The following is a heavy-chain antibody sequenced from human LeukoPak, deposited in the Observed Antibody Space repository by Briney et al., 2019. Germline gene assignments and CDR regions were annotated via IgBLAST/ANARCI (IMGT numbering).Heavy chain of an antibody. Sequence: GGSLRLSCAASGFTFSSYAMSWVRQAPGKGLEWVSAISGSGGSTYYADSVKGRFTISRDNSKNTLYLQMNSLRAEDTALYYCARAPSRSVAFDIWGQGTMVTVSS. CDR3: ARAPSRSVAFDI. CDR1: GFTFSSYA. CDR2: ISGSGGST. J-gene: IGHJ3*02. V-gene: IGHV3-23*01. D-gene: IGHD2-2*01.